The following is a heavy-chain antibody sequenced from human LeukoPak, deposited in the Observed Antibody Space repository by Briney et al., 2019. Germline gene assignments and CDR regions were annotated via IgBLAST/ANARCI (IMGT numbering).Heavy chain of an antibody. CDR1: GFTFSSYS. Sequence: GGSLRLSCAASGFTFSSYSMNWVRQAPGKGLEWVSSISSSSSYMYYADSVKGRFTISRDNAKNSLYLQMNSLRAEDTAVYYCAKVPYSDYGSGRPPFMDVWGQGTTVAVSS. CDR3: AKVPYSDYGSGRPPFMDV. J-gene: IGHJ6*02. D-gene: IGHD3-10*01. CDR2: ISSSSSYM. V-gene: IGHV3-21*01.